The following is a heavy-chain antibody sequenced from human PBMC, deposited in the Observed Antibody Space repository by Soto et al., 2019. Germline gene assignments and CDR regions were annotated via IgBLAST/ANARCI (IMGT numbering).Heavy chain of an antibody. V-gene: IGHV4-31*03. CDR1: CGSISSGVYY. CDR3: ARGVLH. Sequence: QVQLPESGPGLVQPSQTLSLTCTVSCGSISSGVYYWIWIRQHPGTGLEWIGHISYSGSTYYKTSLKSRVTISVDTSRNQFSLIVNSVTAADASVYYWARGVLHWGQGTLVTVSA. J-gene: IGHJ4*01. CDR2: ISYSGST.